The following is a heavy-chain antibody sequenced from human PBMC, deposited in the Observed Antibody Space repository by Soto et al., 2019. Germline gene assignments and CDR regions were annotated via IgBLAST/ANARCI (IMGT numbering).Heavy chain of an antibody. J-gene: IGHJ6*04. Sequence: GESLKISCKGSGYTFTSYWIGWVRQMPGKGLEWMGIIYPGDSDTRYSPSFQGQVTISADKSISTAYLQWSSLKASDTAMYYCAIRRDSSTLTNVNFYYYGMDVWGKGTTVTVSS. CDR2: IYPGDSDT. V-gene: IGHV5-51*01. CDR1: GYTFTSYW. CDR3: AIRRDSSTLTNVNFYYYGMDV. D-gene: IGHD4-17*01.